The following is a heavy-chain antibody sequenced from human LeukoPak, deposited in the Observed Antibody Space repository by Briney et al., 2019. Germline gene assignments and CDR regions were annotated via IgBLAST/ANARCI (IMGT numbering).Heavy chain of an antibody. CDR3: ARVHGSGSYCLDP. V-gene: IGHV4-34*01. Sequence: SETLSLTCAVYGGSFSGYYWSWIRQPPGKGLEWIGEINHSGSTNYNPSLKSRVTISVDTSKNQFSLKLSSVTAADTAVYYCARVHGSGSYCLDPWGQGTLVTVSS. D-gene: IGHD3-10*01. J-gene: IGHJ5*02. CDR1: GGSFSGYY. CDR2: INHSGST.